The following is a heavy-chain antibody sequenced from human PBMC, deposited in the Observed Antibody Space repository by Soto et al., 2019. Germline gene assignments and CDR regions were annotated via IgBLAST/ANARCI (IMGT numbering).Heavy chain of an antibody. D-gene: IGHD3-22*01. J-gene: IGHJ4*02. Sequence: GGSLRLSCAASGFTFDDYAMHWVWQAPGKGLEWVSGISWNSGSIGYADSVKGRFTISRDNAKNSLYLQMNSLRAEDTALYYCAKDRYYYDSSGYPNWGQGTLVTVSS. CDR1: GFTFDDYA. CDR3: AKDRYYYDSSGYPN. CDR2: ISWNSGSI. V-gene: IGHV3-9*01.